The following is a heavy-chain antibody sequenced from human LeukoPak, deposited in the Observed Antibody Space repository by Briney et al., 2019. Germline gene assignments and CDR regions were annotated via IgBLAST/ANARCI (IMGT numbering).Heavy chain of an antibody. D-gene: IGHD3-10*01. CDR3: AKGITMVRGVMGPLDY. V-gene: IGHV3-30*02. Sequence: PGGSLRLSCAASGFTFSSYGMHWVRQAPGKGLEWVAFIRYDGSNKYYADSVKGRFTISRDNSKNTLYLQMNSLRAEDTAVYYCAKGITMVRGVMGPLDYWGQGTLVTVSS. J-gene: IGHJ4*02. CDR2: IRYDGSNK. CDR1: GFTFSSYG.